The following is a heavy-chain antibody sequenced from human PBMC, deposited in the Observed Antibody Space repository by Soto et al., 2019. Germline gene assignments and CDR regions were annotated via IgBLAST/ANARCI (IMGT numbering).Heavy chain of an antibody. CDR2: INHSGST. J-gene: IGHJ4*02. Sequence: SETLCLTCAVSGGSISSGGYSWSWIRQPPGTGLEWIGEINHSGSTNYNPSLKSRVTISVDTSKNQFSLKLTSVTAADTAVYYCARDKITGLFDYWGQGTLVTVSS. CDR3: ARDKITGLFDY. V-gene: IGHV4-30-2*01. CDR1: GGSISSGGYS. D-gene: IGHD2-8*02.